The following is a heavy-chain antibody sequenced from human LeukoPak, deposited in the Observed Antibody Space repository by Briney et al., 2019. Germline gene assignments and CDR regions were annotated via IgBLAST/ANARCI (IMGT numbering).Heavy chain of an antibody. J-gene: IGHJ6*02. Sequence: GGSLRLSCAGSGFTFSNAWMSWVRQAPGKGLEWVGRIKSKTDGGTTDYAAPVKGRFTISRDDSKNTLYLQMNSLKTEDTAVYYCTTDRYGSGSYGDYYYYYGMDVWGQGTTVTVSS. CDR2: IKSKTDGGTT. CDR3: TTDRYGSGSYGDYYYYYGMDV. V-gene: IGHV3-15*01. CDR1: GFTFSNAW. D-gene: IGHD3-10*01.